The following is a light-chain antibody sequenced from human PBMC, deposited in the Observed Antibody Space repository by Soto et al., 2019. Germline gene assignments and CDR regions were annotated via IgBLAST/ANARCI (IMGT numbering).Light chain of an antibody. J-gene: IGLJ2*01. CDR1: ALPKQN. Sequence: SYELTQPPSVSVSPGQTARITCSGDALPKQNAYWYQQRSGQAPVLVIYGDNKRPSGIPERFSVSSSGTVATLTISGAQVEDEADYFCYSTDSSNSRGVFGGGTQLTVL. CDR2: GDN. V-gene: IGLV3-10*01. CDR3: YSTDSSNSRGV.